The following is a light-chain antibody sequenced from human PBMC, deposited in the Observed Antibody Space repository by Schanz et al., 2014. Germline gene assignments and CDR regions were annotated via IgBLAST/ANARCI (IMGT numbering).Light chain of an antibody. V-gene: IGKV3D-20*02. J-gene: IGKJ5*01. Sequence: EIVLTQSPGTLSLSPGERATLSCRASQSVTSNYLAWFQQKPGQGPRLLIYGASSRATGIPDRFSGSGSGTDFTLTISSLEPEDFAVYYCQQRNNWPLTFGQGTRLEIK. CDR1: QSVTSNY. CDR3: QQRNNWPLT. CDR2: GAS.